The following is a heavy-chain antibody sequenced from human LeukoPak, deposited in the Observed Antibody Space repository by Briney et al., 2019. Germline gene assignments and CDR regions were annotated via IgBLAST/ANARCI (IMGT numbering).Heavy chain of an antibody. CDR3: ARRGSSGWYKYY. J-gene: IGHJ4*02. Sequence: GGSLRLSCAASGFSFSGYEMNWVRQAPGKGLEWVSYIISGGSIIYYADSVKGRFTISRDNAKNSLYLQMNSLRADDTAIYYCARRGSSGWYKYYWGQGTLVTVSS. CDR2: IISGGSII. CDR1: GFSFSGYE. D-gene: IGHD6-19*01. V-gene: IGHV3-48*03.